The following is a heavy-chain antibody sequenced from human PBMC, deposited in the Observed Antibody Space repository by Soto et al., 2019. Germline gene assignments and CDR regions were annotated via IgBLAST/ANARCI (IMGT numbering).Heavy chain of an antibody. CDR1: GFIFNNYV. Sequence: EVQLLESGGVLVQPGGSLRVSCAAPGFIFNNYVMSWVRQAPGRGLEWVSAISGSGGSTYYADSVKGRFTISRDNSKNTLYLQMNSLRAEDTAVYYCARGMDTRGYGDYVSWFDPWGQGTLVTVSS. CDR3: ARGMDTRGYGDYVSWFDP. CDR2: ISGSGGST. V-gene: IGHV3-23*01. D-gene: IGHD4-17*01. J-gene: IGHJ5*02.